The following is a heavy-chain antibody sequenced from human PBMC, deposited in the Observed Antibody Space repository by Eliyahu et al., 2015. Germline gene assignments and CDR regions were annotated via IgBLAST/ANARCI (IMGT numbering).Heavy chain of an antibody. CDR1: GFTXTNXG. D-gene: IGHD3-9*01. CDR3: AKDWMMRAGPIYYFEY. Sequence: QVQLVESGGXVVXPGXSXRLSCAASGFTXTNXGIHXVRQAPGKGLEWVAVISYDGNNKYNEDSVKGRFTISRDNSKNTLYLQMNTLRPEDTAVYYCAKDWMMRAGPIYYFEYWGQGTLVTVSS. CDR2: ISYDGNNK. V-gene: IGHV3-30*18. J-gene: IGHJ4*02.